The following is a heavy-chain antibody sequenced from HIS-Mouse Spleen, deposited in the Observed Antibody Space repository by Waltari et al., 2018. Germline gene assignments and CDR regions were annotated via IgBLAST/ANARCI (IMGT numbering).Heavy chain of an antibody. Sequence: QLQLQESGPGLVKPSETLSLTCTVSGGSISSSSYYWGWIRQPPGKGLEWIGSIYYNWSTDDNPSLKSRVTISVETSKNQCSLKLSAVTAADTAVYYCAREIPYSSSWYDWYFDLWGRGTLVTVSS. CDR1: GGSISSSSYY. V-gene: IGHV4-39*07. CDR3: AREIPYSSSWYDWYFDL. J-gene: IGHJ2*01. CDR2: IYYNWST. D-gene: IGHD6-13*01.